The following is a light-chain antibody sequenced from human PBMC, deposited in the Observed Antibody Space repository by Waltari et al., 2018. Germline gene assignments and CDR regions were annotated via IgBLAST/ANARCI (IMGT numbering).Light chain of an antibody. CDR3: QHHVRLPAT. V-gene: IGKV3-20*01. CDR2: GAS. J-gene: IGKJ1*01. Sequence: IVLTQSPGTLSLSPGGRATLSCRASQNIGNYLAWYKQKPGQAPRLLIYGASSRAAGIPDRFSGSGSGADFSLTISRLEPEDFAVYYCQHHVRLPATFGQGTKV. CDR1: QNIGNY.